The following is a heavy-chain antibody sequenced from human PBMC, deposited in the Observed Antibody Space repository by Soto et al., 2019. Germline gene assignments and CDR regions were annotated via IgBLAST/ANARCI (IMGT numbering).Heavy chain of an antibody. V-gene: IGHV3-7*01. CDR3: ARYGGVIAYYFDY. Sequence: GGSLRLSCAASGFTFSSYWMSWVRQAPGKGLEWVANIKQDGSEKYYVDSVKGRFTISRDNAKNSLYLQMNSLRAEDTAVYYCARYGGVIAYYFDYWGQGTLVTVSS. D-gene: IGHD3-16*02. CDR2: IKQDGSEK. CDR1: GFTFSSYW. J-gene: IGHJ4*02.